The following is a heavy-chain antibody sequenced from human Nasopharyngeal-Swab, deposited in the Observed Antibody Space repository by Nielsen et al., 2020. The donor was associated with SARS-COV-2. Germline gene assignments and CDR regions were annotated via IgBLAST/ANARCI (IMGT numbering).Heavy chain of an antibody. D-gene: IGHD1-7*01. CDR3: VRHEGGTTLDY. J-gene: IGHJ4*02. CDR1: GGSINPCY. CDR2: ISYSGST. Sequence: SETLSLTCTVSGGSINPCYWSWIRQPPGKGLEWIGHISYSGSTHYDPSFRSRVTMSVDTSKNQFSLKLTSVTAADTAVYYCVRHEGGTTLDYWGQGTLVTVSS. V-gene: IGHV4-59*08.